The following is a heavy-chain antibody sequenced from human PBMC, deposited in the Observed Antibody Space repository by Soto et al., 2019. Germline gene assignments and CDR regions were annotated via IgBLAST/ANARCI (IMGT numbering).Heavy chain of an antibody. Sequence: KPXETLSLTCTVSGVSISSGDYYWSWLRQPRGKGLEWIGYIYYSGSTYYNPSLKSRVTISVDTSKNQFSLKLSSGTAADTAVYYCARVQGWFGELFQGWFDHWGQGTLVTVSS. D-gene: IGHD3-10*01. CDR1: GVSISSGDYY. CDR3: ARVQGWFGELFQGWFDH. V-gene: IGHV4-30-4*01. J-gene: IGHJ5*02. CDR2: IYYSGST.